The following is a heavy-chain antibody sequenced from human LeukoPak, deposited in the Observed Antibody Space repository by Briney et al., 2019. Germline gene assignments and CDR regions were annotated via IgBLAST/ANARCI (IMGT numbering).Heavy chain of an antibody. J-gene: IGHJ4*02. CDR2: IYYTGST. Sequence: PSQTLSLTCTVSGGSISSGGYYWSWIRQHPGKGLEWIGYIYYTGSTNYNPSLKSRVTISVDTSKNQFSLNLSSVTAADTAVYYCATTTVRGGYDYWGQGTLVTVSS. CDR1: GGSISSGGYY. V-gene: IGHV4-61*08. D-gene: IGHD4-11*01. CDR3: ATTTVRGGYDY.